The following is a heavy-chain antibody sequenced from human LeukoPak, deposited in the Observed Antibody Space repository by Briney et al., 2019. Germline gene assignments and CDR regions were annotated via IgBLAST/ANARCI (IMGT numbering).Heavy chain of an antibody. Sequence: SETLSLTCAVSGGSFSNYYWSWIRQPPGKGLEWIGYIYYSGSTNYNPSLKSRVTISVDTSKNQLSLNLSSVTAADTALYYCARHPTALVSYGFDPWGQGTLVTVSS. CDR2: IYYSGST. V-gene: IGHV4-59*08. CDR3: ARHPTALVSYGFDP. J-gene: IGHJ5*02. CDR1: GGSFSNYY. D-gene: IGHD5-18*01.